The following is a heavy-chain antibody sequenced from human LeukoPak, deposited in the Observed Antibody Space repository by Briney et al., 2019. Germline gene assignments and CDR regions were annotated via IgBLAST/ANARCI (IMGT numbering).Heavy chain of an antibody. CDR1: GFTFSSSA. CDR3: AKERQTGDYFTSDF. V-gene: IGHV3-23*01. Sequence: SGGSLRLSCAASGFTFSSSAMSWVRQVPGKGLEWVSGISASGGSTSYADSVRGRFTISRDNSKNTLYVQMNSLRDEDTAVYYCAKERQTGDYFTSDFWGQGTLVTVSS. CDR2: ISASGGST. D-gene: IGHD4-17*01. J-gene: IGHJ4*02.